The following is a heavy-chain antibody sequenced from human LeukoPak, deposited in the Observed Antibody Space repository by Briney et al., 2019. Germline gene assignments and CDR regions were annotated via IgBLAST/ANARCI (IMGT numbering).Heavy chain of an antibody. V-gene: IGHV3-9*01. CDR3: AKSVGVVGIAAVGFEY. J-gene: IGHJ4*02. CDR1: GFTFNSYW. D-gene: IGHD6-13*01. CDR2: IHWNSGSI. Sequence: PGGSLRLSCAASGFTFNSYWMHWVRQAPGKGLEWVSGIHWNSGSIGYADSVRGRFTISRDNAKNSLYLQMSSLRAEDTAIYYCAKSVGVVGIAAVGFEYWGQGTLVTVSS.